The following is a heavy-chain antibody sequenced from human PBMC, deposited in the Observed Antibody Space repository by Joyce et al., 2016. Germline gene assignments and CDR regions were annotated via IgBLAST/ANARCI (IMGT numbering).Heavy chain of an antibody. Sequence: EVQLVESGGDLVQPGGSLRLYCAASGVIFRDYGMAWVRQAPGKGLQWVSQISSSGTSNHADSVRGRFTISRDNVKKSVYLQLDSLTDEDTAVYFCARRKRGTRDYFDYWGRGTQVTVSS. V-gene: IGHV3-48*02. CDR3: ARRKRGTRDYFDY. J-gene: IGHJ4*02. CDR2: ISSSGTS. CDR1: GVIFRDYG. D-gene: IGHD2-2*01.